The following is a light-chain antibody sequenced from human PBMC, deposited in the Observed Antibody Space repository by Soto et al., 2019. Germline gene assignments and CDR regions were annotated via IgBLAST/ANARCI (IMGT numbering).Light chain of an antibody. CDR3: AAWDDSLNGLL. J-gene: IGLJ2*01. CDR1: SSNIGSNT. Sequence: QSVLTQPPSASGTPGQSVTISCSGSSSNIGSNTVNWYQQLPGTAPKLLIYSNNQRPSGVPDRFSGSKPGTSASLAISGLQSEDEADYYCAAWDDSLNGLLFGGGTKVTVL. V-gene: IGLV1-44*01. CDR2: SNN.